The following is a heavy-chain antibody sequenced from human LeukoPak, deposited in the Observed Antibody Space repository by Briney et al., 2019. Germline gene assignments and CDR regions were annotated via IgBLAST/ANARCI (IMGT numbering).Heavy chain of an antibody. J-gene: IGHJ4*02. D-gene: IGHD3-22*01. CDR3: AREIRDYNYYDSSGYLSY. V-gene: IGHV3-23*01. CDR2: FSGSGGST. CDR1: GFTFSSYA. Sequence: GGSLRLSCAASGFTFSSYAMSWVRQAPGKGLEWVSAFSGSGGSTYYADSVKGRFTISRDNSKNTLYLQMNSLRAEDTAVYYCAREIRDYNYYDSSGYLSYWGQGTLVTVSS.